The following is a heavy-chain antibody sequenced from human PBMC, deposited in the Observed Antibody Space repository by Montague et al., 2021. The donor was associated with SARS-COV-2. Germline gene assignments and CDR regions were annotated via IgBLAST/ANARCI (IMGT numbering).Heavy chain of an antibody. V-gene: IGHV3-33*01. Sequence: SRRLSLSASGFTFSSYGMHWVRQAPGKGLEWVAVIWYDGSNKYYADSVKGRFTISRDNSKNTLYLQMNSLRAEDTAVYYCARDEDRGYNWNAHGMDVWGQGTTVTVSS. CDR2: IWYDGSNK. CDR1: GFTFSSYG. CDR3: ARDEDRGYNWNAHGMDV. D-gene: IGHD1-1*01. J-gene: IGHJ6*02.